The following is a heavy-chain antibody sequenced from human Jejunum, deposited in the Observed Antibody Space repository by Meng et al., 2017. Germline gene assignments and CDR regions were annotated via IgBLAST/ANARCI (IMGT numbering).Heavy chain of an antibody. CDR1: SASFRGPY. J-gene: IGHJ5*02. CDR3: ARRAVGARGWIDP. V-gene: IGHV4-59*11. D-gene: IGHD4/OR15-4a*01. Sequence: QVKLQESGPGLVQPSAALSLTCTVSSASFRGPYWNWFRQPPGNGLEWIGCVYDNWNTNYNPSLKSRATMSLDTSKNQFSLRLSSVTAEDTAVYYCARRAVGARGWIDPWGQGTLVTVSS. CDR2: VYDNWNT.